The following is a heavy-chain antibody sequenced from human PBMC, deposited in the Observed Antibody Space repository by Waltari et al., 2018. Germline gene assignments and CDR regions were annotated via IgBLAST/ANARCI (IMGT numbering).Heavy chain of an antibody. CDR2: MSYSGAP. V-gene: IGHV4-39*01. J-gene: IGHJ3*01. D-gene: IGHD1-1*01. CDR3: ATYLGASLGTAAFDV. CDR1: GGSITSNRHY. Sequence: QLQLQESGPGLVKPSETLSLTCSVSGGSITSNRHYWVWIRQAPGQGLEWIGTMSYSGAPYSIPSLNSRVTISRDTSKNQLSLKLASMTAADTAVYYCATYLGASLGTAAFDVWGQGTMVTVSS.